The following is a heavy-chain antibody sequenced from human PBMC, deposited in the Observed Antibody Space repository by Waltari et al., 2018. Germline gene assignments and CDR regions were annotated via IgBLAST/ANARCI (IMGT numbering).Heavy chain of an antibody. V-gene: IGHV1-3*01. CDR2: INAGNGNT. CDR3: AGGDGPRGQGTMVRVPGPHDWFDP. CDR1: GYTFTSYA. J-gene: IGHJ5*02. Sequence: QVQLVQSGAEVKKPGASVKVSCKASGYTFTSYAMHWVRQAPGQRLEWMGWINAGNGNTKYSQKFQGRVTITRDTSASTAYMELSSLRSEDTAVYYCAGGDGPRGQGTMVRVPGPHDWFDPWGQGTLVTVSS. D-gene: IGHD3-10*01.